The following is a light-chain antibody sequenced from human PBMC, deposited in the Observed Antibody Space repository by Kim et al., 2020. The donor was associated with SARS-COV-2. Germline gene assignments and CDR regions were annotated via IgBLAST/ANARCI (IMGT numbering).Light chain of an antibody. CDR3: AAWDDSLYGPI. Sequence: ASGTPGQRVSISCSGSSSNINWYQQLPGSAPKLRIYGNNRRPSGVPDRFSASKSGTSASLVISGLQSEDEGDYHCAAWDDSLYGPIFGGGTQLTVL. CDR1: SSNI. J-gene: IGLJ2*01. CDR2: GNN. V-gene: IGLV1-44*01.